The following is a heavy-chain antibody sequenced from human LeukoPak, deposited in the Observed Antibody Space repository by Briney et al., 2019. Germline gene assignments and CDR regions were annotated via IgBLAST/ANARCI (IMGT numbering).Heavy chain of an antibody. J-gene: IGHJ4*02. CDR2: ISAYNGNT. V-gene: IGHV1-18*01. D-gene: IGHD2-15*01. CDR1: GYTFTSYG. Sequence: ASVKVSCKASGYTFTSYGISWVRQAPGQGLEWMGWISAYNGNTNYAQKLQGRVTMTTDTSTSTAYMELRSLRSDDTAVYYCARDGYCSGGSCYSEVGYWGQGTLVTVSS. CDR3: ARDGYCSGGSCYSEVGY.